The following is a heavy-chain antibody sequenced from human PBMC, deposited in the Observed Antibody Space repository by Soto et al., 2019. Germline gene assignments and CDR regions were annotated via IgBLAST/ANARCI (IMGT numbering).Heavy chain of an antibody. V-gene: IGHV4-4*07. D-gene: IGHD3-9*01. CDR1: GGSISSYY. Sequence: KPSETLSLTCTVSGGSISSYYWSWIRQPAGKGLEWIGRIYTSGSTNYNPSLKSRVTMSVDTSKNQFSLKLSSVTAADTAVYYCARVRYFAPIGWFDPWGQGTLVTVSS. CDR3: ARVRYFAPIGWFDP. J-gene: IGHJ5*02. CDR2: IYTSGST.